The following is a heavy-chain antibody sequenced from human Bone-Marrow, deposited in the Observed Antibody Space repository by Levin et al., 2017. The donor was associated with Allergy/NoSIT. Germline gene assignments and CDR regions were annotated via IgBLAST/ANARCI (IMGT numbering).Heavy chain of an antibody. CDR2: INHSGST. D-gene: IGHD3-10*01. V-gene: IGHV4-34*01. Sequence: SQTLSLTGAVYGGSLSGYYWSWIRQPPGKGLEWIGEINHSGSTNYNPSLKSRVTISVDTSKNQFSLKLSSVTAADTAVYYCARDYYGSGSYYNPRYYYYYMDVWGKGTTVTVSS. J-gene: IGHJ6*03. CDR3: ARDYYGSGSYYNPRYYYYYMDV. CDR1: GGSLSGYY.